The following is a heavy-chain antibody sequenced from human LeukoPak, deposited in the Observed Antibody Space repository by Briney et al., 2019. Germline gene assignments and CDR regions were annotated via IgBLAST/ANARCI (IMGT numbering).Heavy chain of an antibody. Sequence: GGSLRLSCAASGFTFDDYGMSWVRQTPGKGLEWVSAINWNGGSTGYAVSVQGRFTISRDNAKSSLYLQMNSLRAEDMALYYCAKTSTSYCTGDCLPGYFDLWGRGTPVTVSS. D-gene: IGHD2-21*02. CDR1: GFTFDDYG. CDR2: INWNGGST. V-gene: IGHV3-20*04. CDR3: AKTSTSYCTGDCLPGYFDL. J-gene: IGHJ2*01.